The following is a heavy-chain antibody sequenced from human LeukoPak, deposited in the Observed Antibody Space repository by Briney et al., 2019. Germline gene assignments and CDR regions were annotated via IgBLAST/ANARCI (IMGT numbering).Heavy chain of an antibody. CDR2: IYTSGST. CDR3: AREGYSSSRSKRGNWFDP. J-gene: IGHJ5*02. D-gene: IGHD6-13*01. CDR1: GGSISSYY. Sequence: PSETLSLTCTVSGGSISSYYWSWIRQPAGKGLEWIGRIYTSGSTNYNPSLKSRVTMSVDTSKNQFSLKLSSVTAADTAVYYCAREGYSSSRSKRGNWFDPWGQGTLVTVSS. V-gene: IGHV4-4*07.